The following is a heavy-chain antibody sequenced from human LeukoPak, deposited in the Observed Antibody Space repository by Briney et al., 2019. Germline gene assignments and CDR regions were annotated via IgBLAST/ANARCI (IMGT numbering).Heavy chain of an antibody. Sequence: SETLSLTCTVSGGSISSYYWSWIRQPPGKGLEWIGYIYYSGSTNYHPSLKSRVTISVDTSKNQFSLKLSSVTAADTAVYYCARDDGITGTTFDYWGQGTLVTVSS. J-gene: IGHJ4*02. D-gene: IGHD1-20*01. CDR3: ARDDGITGTTFDY. CDR1: GGSISSYY. V-gene: IGHV4-59*01. CDR2: IYYSGST.